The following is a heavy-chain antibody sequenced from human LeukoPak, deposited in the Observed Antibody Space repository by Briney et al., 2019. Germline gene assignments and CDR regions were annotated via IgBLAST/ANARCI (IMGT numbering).Heavy chain of an antibody. CDR2: IDWDDDK. CDR3: ARMEVLIAGTPFDY. Sequence: SGPALVKPTQTLTLTCTFSGFSLSTSGLCVSWIRQPPGKALEWLARIDWDDDKYYSTSLKTRLTISKDTSKNQVVLTMTNMDPVDTATYYCARMEVLIAGTPFDYWGQGTLLTVSS. D-gene: IGHD2-15*01. CDR1: GFSLSTSGLC. J-gene: IGHJ4*02. V-gene: IGHV2-70*11.